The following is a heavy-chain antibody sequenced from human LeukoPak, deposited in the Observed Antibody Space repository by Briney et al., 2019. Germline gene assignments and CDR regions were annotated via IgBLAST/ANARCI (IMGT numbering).Heavy chain of an antibody. J-gene: IGHJ5*02. Sequence: SETLSLTCAVYGGSFSGYYWSWIRQPPGKGLEWIGEINHSGSTNYNPSLRSRVAISVDTSKNQFSLKLSSVTAADTAVYYCXXXXXXXXRWLQWAHNWFDPWGQGTLVTVSS. V-gene: IGHV4-34*01. CDR2: INHSGST. CDR3: XXXXXXXXRWLQWAHNWFDP. D-gene: IGHD5-24*01. CDR1: GGSFSGYY.